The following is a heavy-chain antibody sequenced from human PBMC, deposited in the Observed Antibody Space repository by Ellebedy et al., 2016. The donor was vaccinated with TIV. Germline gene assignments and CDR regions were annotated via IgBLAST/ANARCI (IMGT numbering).Heavy chain of an antibody. V-gene: IGHV3-15*07. CDR1: GFTFSNAW. Sequence: PGGSLRLSCAASGFTFSNAWMNWVRQAPGKGLEWVGRIKSKTDGVTTDYAAPVKGRFTISRDDSKNTLYLQMNSLKTKDTAVYYCTTDPAVPAAPLLMDVWGQGTTVTVSS. D-gene: IGHD2-2*01. CDR2: IKSKTDGVTT. CDR3: TTDPAVPAAPLLMDV. J-gene: IGHJ6*02.